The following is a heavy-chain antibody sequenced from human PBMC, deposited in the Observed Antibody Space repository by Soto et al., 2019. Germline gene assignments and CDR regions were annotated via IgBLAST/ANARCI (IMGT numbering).Heavy chain of an antibody. V-gene: IGHV4-31*03. J-gene: IGHJ4*02. CDR2: IYYSGST. Sequence: PSETLSLTCTVSGGSISSGGYYWSWIRQHPGKGLEWIGYIYYSGSTYYNPSLKSRVTISVDTSKNQFSLKLSSVTAADTAVYYCARVISNGYFDYWGKGTLVTVSS. CDR1: GGSISSGGYY. D-gene: IGHD6-13*01. CDR3: ARVISNGYFDY.